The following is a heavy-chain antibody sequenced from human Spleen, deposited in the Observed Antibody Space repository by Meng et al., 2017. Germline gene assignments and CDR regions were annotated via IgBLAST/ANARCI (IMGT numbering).Heavy chain of an antibody. Sequence: GESLKISCAASGFTFSSYAMSWVRQAPGKGLEWVSAISGSGGSTYYADSVKGRFTISRDNSKNTLYLQMNSLRAEDTAVYYCAKDRELYDYVWGSYRQPYYFDYWGQGTLVTVSS. CDR1: GFTFSSYA. D-gene: IGHD3-16*02. J-gene: IGHJ4*02. CDR2: ISGSGGST. V-gene: IGHV3-23*01. CDR3: AKDRELYDYVWGSYRQPYYFDY.